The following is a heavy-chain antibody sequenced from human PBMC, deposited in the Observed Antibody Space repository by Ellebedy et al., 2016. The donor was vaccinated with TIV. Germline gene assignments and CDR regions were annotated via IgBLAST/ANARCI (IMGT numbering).Heavy chain of an antibody. Sequence: GESLKISXAASGFTFSSYGMHWVRQAPGKGLEWVAVIWYDGSNKYYADSVKGRFTISRDNSKNTLYLQMNSLSAEDTAVYYCARDRRSSSSAVDIWGQGTMVIVSS. J-gene: IGHJ3*02. CDR2: IWYDGSNK. CDR3: ARDRRSSSSAVDI. V-gene: IGHV3-33*01. D-gene: IGHD6-13*01. CDR1: GFTFSSYG.